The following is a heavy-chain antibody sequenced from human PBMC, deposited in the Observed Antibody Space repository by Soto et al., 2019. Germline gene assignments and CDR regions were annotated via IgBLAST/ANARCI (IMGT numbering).Heavy chain of an antibody. CDR2: IYWDDDK. V-gene: IGHV2-5*02. D-gene: IGHD1-26*01. CDR3: AHRGGGIVDWYFDL. J-gene: IGHJ2*01. Sequence: QITLNESGPTLVKPTQTLTLTCTFSGFSLGTHGVGVGWIRQPPGKALEWLALIYWDDDKRYSPSLKSRLTITKDTSKRQVFLTLTNMDPVDTATYYCAHRGGGIVDWYFDLWGRGTPVIVSS. CDR1: GFSLGTHGVG.